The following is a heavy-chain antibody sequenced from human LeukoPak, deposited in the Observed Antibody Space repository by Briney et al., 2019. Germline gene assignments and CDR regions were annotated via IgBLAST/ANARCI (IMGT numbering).Heavy chain of an antibody. CDR1: GFTFSSYG. Sequence: GRSLRLSCAASGFTFSSYGMHWVRQAPGKGLEWVAVIWYDGSNKYYADSVKGRFTISRDNSKNTLYLQMNSLRAEDTAVYYCARDPSSWSSSWNDYWGQGTLVTVFS. D-gene: IGHD6-13*01. J-gene: IGHJ4*02. CDR3: ARDPSSWSSSWNDY. V-gene: IGHV3-33*01. CDR2: IWYDGSNK.